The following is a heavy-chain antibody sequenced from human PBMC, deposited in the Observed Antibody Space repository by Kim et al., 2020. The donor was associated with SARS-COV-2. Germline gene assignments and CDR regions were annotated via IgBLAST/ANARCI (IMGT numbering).Heavy chain of an antibody. Sequence: YNPSLKSRVTISVDKSKNQFSLKLSSVTAADTAVYYCARDSYYYDSSGHWGQGTLVTVSS. D-gene: IGHD3-22*01. CDR3: ARDSYYYDSSGH. J-gene: IGHJ4*02. V-gene: IGHV4-4*02.